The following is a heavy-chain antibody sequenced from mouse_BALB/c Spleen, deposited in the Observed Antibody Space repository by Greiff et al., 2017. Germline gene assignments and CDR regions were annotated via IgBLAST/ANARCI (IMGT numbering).Heavy chain of an antibody. J-gene: IGHJ4*01. V-gene: IGHV1-15*01. CDR3: TRSGNYEDYYAMDY. D-gene: IGHD2-1*01. CDR2: IDPETGGT. Sequence: QVQLQQSGAELVRPGASVTLSCKASGYTFTDYEMHWVKQTPVHGLEWIGAIDPETGGTAYNQKFKGKATLTADKSSSTAYMELRSLTSEDSAVYYCTRSGNYEDYYAMDYWGQGTSVTVSS. CDR1: GYTFTDYE.